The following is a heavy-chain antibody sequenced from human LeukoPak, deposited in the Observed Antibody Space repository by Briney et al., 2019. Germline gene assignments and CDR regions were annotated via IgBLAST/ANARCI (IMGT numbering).Heavy chain of an antibody. D-gene: IGHD3-16*01. J-gene: IGHJ4*02. CDR3: AILKGGEDTEIDY. CDR2: IYPGDSET. CDR1: GYSFTSYW. Sequence: GESLKISCKGSGYSFTSYWIGWVRQMPGKGLEWMGIIYPGDSETRYSPSFQGQVTISADKSTSTAYLQWSSLKASDSAMYYCAILKGGEDTEIDYWGQGTLVTVSS. V-gene: IGHV5-51*01.